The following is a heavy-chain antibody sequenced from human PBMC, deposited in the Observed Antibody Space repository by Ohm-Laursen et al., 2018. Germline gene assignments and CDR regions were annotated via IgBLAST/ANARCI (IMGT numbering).Heavy chain of an antibody. Sequence: SQTLSLTCAVYGGSFSGYYWSWIRQPPGKGLEWIGRIYTTGGTNYNPSLRSRVTMSIDTSKNQFSLKLSSVTAADTAVYYCERGHRTYYYGSGRSPGMDVWGQGTTVTVSS. CDR3: ERGHRTYYYGSGRSPGMDV. V-gene: IGHV4-59*10. CDR1: GGSFSGYY. J-gene: IGHJ6*02. D-gene: IGHD3-10*01. CDR2: IYTTGGT.